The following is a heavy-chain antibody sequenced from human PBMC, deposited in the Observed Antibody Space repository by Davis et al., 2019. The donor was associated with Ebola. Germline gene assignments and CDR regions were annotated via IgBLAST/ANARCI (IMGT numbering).Heavy chain of an antibody. Sequence: ASVKVSCKASGYTFTGYYMHWVRQAPGQGLEWMGRINPNSGGTNYAQKFQGRVTMTRDTSISPAYMELSRLRSDDTAVYYCARVGLSPAEGWFDPWGQGTLVTVSS. V-gene: IGHV1-2*06. J-gene: IGHJ5*02. CDR1: GYTFTGYY. D-gene: IGHD3-16*01. CDR2: INPNSGGT. CDR3: ARVGLSPAEGWFDP.